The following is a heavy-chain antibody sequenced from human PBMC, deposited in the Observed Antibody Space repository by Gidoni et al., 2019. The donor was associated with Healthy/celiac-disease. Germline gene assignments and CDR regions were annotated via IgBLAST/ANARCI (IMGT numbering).Heavy chain of an antibody. CDR3: AREEGSYRSYYFDY. J-gene: IGHJ4*02. CDR1: GFTFSSYG. D-gene: IGHD3-16*02. CDR2: IWYDGSNK. V-gene: IGHV3-33*01. Sequence: QVQLVESGGGVVQPGRSLRLSCAASGFTFSSYGMHLVRQAPGKGLEWVAVIWYDGSNKYYADSVKGRFTISRDNSKNTLYLQMNSLRAEDTAVYYCAREEGSYRSYYFDYWGQGTLVTVSS.